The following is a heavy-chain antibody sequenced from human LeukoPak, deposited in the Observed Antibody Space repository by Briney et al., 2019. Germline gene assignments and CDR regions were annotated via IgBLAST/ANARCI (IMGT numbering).Heavy chain of an antibody. CDR2: ITGREGNT. V-gene: IGHV3-23*01. D-gene: IGHD3-22*01. CDR1: GFSFRKYS. Sequence: PGGSLRLSCVASGFSFRKYSMSWVRQAPGQGLEWVSSITGREGNTYAADSVKGRFTISRDSSEDTLDLQMDSLRAEDTAVYYCAKGFRVYYYDSSGYYFDYWGQGTLVTVSS. J-gene: IGHJ4*02. CDR3: AKGFRVYYYDSSGYYFDY.